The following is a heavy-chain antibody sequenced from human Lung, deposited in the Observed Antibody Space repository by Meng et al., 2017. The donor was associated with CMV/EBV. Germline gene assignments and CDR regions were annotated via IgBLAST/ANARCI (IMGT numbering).Heavy chain of an antibody. D-gene: IGHD2/OR15-2a*01. Sequence: SETLSLTCTVSGGSISSSSYYWGWIRQPPGKGLEWIGSIYYSGSTYYNPSLKSRVTISVDTSKNQFSLKLSSVTAADTAVYYCARGVIASNYYYYGMDVWXQGTTVXVSS. CDR1: GGSISSSSYY. CDR2: IYYSGST. V-gene: IGHV4-39*07. J-gene: IGHJ6*02. CDR3: ARGVIASNYYYYGMDV.